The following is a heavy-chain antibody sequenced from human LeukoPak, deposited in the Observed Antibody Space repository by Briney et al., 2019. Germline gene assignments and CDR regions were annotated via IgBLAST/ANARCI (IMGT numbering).Heavy chain of an antibody. Sequence: GASVKASCKASGYTFTGYYMHWVRQAPGQGLEWMGWINPNSGGTDYAQKFQGRVTMTRDTSISTAYMELSRLRSDDTAVYYCAREAVGGVYYGSGSYFARWFDPWSQGILVTVSS. J-gene: IGHJ5*02. CDR1: GYTFTGYY. D-gene: IGHD3-10*01. V-gene: IGHV1-2*02. CDR2: INPNSGGT. CDR3: AREAVGGVYYGSGSYFARWFDP.